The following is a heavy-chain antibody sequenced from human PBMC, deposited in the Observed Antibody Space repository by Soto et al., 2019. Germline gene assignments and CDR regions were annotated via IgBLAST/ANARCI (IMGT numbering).Heavy chain of an antibody. J-gene: IGHJ4*02. Sequence: QVQLVESGGGLVKPGGSLRLSCAASGFAFSDHYMSWIRQAPGKGLEWVSYISQSGSPTYYADSVKGRFTISRDNAKNSLYMQMISLRVEDTAVYYCARGLSAPKGGFDFWGQGSLVAVSS. CDR2: ISQSGSPT. V-gene: IGHV3-11*01. D-gene: IGHD1-26*01. CDR3: ARGLSAPKGGFDF. CDR1: GFAFSDHY.